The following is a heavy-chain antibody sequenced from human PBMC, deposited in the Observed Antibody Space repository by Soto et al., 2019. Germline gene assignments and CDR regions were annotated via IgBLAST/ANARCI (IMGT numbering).Heavy chain of an antibody. Sequence: GGSLRLSCAASGVTVSSNCMIWVRQAPGKGLEWVSLIYSGGSTYYADSVKDRFTISRDNSKNTLYLQMNSLRAEDTAVYYCARNMGNSGYYPAWFDYWGQGTLVTVSS. CDR3: ARNMGNSGYYPAWFDY. D-gene: IGHD3-22*01. CDR2: IYSGGST. V-gene: IGHV3-66*01. CDR1: GVTVSSNC. J-gene: IGHJ4*02.